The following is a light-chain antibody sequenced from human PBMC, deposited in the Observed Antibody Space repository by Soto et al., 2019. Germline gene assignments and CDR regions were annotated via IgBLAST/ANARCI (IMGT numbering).Light chain of an antibody. Sequence: QSVLTQPASVSGSPGQSITISCTGSGSDIGAYNYVSWYQQHPGKAPKLLVHGVTRRPSGVSSRFSASKSAYTASLTISGLQAEDEANYYCSSFTNSYFYVLGPVPKVTV. CDR3: SSFTNSYFYV. CDR2: GVT. CDR1: GSDIGAYNY. J-gene: IGLJ1*01. V-gene: IGLV2-14*01.